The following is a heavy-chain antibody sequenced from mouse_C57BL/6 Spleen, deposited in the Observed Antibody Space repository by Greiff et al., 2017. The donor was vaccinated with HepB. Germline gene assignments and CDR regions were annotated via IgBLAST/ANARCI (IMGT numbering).Heavy chain of an antibody. CDR2: INPSSGYT. CDR1: GYTFTSYW. CDR3: ARHYGSSYYAMDY. J-gene: IGHJ4*01. D-gene: IGHD1-1*01. Sequence: VQLQQSGAELAKPGASVKLSCKASGYTFTSYWMHWVKQRPGQGLEWIGCINPSSGYTKYNQKFKDKATLTADKSSRTAYMQLSSLTYEDSAVYYCARHYGSSYYAMDYWGQGTSVTVAS. V-gene: IGHV1-7*01.